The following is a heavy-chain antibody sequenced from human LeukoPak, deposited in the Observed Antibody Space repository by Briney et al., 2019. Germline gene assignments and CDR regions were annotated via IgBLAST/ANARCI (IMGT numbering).Heavy chain of an antibody. CDR1: GFMFRSFE. CDR2: ISSGASTM. CDR3: ALLAVASDFDY. D-gene: IGHD6-19*01. Sequence: GGSLRLSCAASGFMFRSFEMYWVCQAPGKGLGWVAYISSGASTMYYADSVKGRFTISRDDAKNSLFLQMNSLRAEDTAIYYCALLAVASDFDYWGQGTLVTVSS. J-gene: IGHJ4*02. V-gene: IGHV3-48*03.